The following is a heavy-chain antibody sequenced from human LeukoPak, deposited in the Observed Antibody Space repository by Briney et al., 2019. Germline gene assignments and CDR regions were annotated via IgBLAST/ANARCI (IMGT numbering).Heavy chain of an antibody. CDR3: ARPDTYYYDSSGCFDY. CDR2: ISSSSSYI. Sequence: AGGSLRLSCAASGFTFSSYSKNWVRQAPGKGLEWVSSISSSSSYIYYADSVKGRFTISRDNAKNSLYLQMNSLRAEDTAVYYCARPDTYYYDSSGCFDYWGQGTLVTVSS. CDR1: GFTFSSYS. J-gene: IGHJ4*02. D-gene: IGHD3-22*01. V-gene: IGHV3-21*01.